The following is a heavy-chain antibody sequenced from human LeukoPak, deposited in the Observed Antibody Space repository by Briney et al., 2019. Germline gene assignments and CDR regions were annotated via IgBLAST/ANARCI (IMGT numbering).Heavy chain of an antibody. CDR3: ARGPPNWGYDY. V-gene: IGHV1-8*01. Sequence: ASVTVSCTASGYTFTSCDINWVRQATGQGPEWMGWMSPNSGNTGYAQKFQGRVTMTRSTSMSTAYMELSSLRSEDTAVYYCARGPPNWGYDYWGQGTLVTVSS. D-gene: IGHD7-27*01. CDR2: MSPNSGNT. J-gene: IGHJ4*02. CDR1: GYTFTSCD.